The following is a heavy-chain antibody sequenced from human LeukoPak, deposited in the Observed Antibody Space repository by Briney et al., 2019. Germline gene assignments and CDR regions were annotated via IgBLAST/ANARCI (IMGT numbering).Heavy chain of an antibody. J-gene: IGHJ4*02. CDR3: ARGVQQLVHDY. Sequence: AGGSLRLSCAASGFTFSSYSLNWVRQAPGKGLEWVSSISSSSTYIYYADSVKGRFTISRDNAKNSLYLQMNSLRAEDTAVYYCARGVQQLVHDYWGQGTLVTVSS. CDR2: ISSSSTYI. CDR1: GFTFSSYS. V-gene: IGHV3-21*01. D-gene: IGHD6-13*01.